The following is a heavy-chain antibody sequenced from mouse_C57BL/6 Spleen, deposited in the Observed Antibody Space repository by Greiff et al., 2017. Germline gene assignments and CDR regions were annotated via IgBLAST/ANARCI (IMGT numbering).Heavy chain of an antibody. V-gene: IGHV1-66*01. Sequence: QVQLQQSGPELVKPGASVKISCKASGYSFTSYYIHWVKQRPGQGLEWIGWIYPGSGNTKYNEKFKGKATLTADTSSSTAYMQLSSLTSEDSAVYYCAFPETDYYAMDYWGQGTSVTVSS. CDR2: IYPGSGNT. J-gene: IGHJ4*01. CDR1: GYSFTSYY. CDR3: AFPETDYYAMDY.